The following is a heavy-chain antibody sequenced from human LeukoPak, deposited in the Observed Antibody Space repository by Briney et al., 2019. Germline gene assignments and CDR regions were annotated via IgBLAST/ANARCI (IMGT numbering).Heavy chain of an antibody. CDR1: GFTFSNYA. D-gene: IGHD5-24*01. Sequence: GESLRLSCAASGFTFSNYAMHWVHQAPGKGLEWVAVISYDGSNKYYADFVKGRFSISRDNAKNMLYLQMNSLRAEDTAVFYCARDHEMATTNYFDYWGQGTLVTVSS. J-gene: IGHJ4*02. CDR2: ISYDGSNK. CDR3: ARDHEMATTNYFDY. V-gene: IGHV3-30-3*01.